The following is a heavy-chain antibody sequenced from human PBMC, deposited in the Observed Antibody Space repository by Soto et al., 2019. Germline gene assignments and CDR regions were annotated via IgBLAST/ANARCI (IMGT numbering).Heavy chain of an antibody. CDR3: ATIEAVAFHI. V-gene: IGHV3-7*03. Sequence: GGSLRLSCVASGFTFSSSWMAWVRQTPGKGLEWVGNMKQDGSEKYYMDSVKGRFTISRDNAKNSLYLQMNSLRAEDTAVYYCATIEAVAFHIWGQGTMVTVSS. D-gene: IGHD6-13*01. CDR1: GFTFSSSW. J-gene: IGHJ3*02. CDR2: MKQDGSEK.